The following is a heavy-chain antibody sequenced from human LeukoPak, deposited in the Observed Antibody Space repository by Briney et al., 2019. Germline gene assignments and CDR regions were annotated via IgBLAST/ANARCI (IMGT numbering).Heavy chain of an antibody. J-gene: IGHJ4*02. CDR3: AKDSGKRTIPREIFDY. Sequence: GGSLRLSCAASGFTFSNYGMTWVRQAPGKGLEWVSTISTSGGSTYYADSVKGRFTLSRDNSKNTLYLHMNSLTAEDTAVYYCAKDSGKRTIPREIFDYWGQGTLVTVSS. CDR2: ISTSGGST. CDR1: GFTFSNYG. D-gene: IGHD3-3*01. V-gene: IGHV3-23*01.